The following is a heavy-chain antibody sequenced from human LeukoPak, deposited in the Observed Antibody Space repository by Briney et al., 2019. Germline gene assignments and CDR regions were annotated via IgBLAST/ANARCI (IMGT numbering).Heavy chain of an antibody. J-gene: IGHJ5*02. CDR1: GGTFSSYA. D-gene: IGHD6-19*01. Sequence: SVKVSCKASGGTFSSYAISWVRQAPGQGLEWMGRIIPIFGTANYAQKFQGRVTITTDESTSRAYMELSSLRSEDTAVYYCARVSASMDLSGWSYNWFDPWGQGTLVTVSS. CDR2: IIPIFGTA. CDR3: ARVSASMDLSGWSYNWFDP. V-gene: IGHV1-69*05.